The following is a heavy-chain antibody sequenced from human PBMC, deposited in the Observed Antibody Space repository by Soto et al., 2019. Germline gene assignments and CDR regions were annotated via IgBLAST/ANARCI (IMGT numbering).Heavy chain of an antibody. D-gene: IGHD1-7*01. CDR2: IRSKANSYLI. CDR3: ARGGEMELNDY. J-gene: IGHJ4*02. Sequence: LRLSCAASGFSFSDSAMHWVRQASGKGMEWIARIRSKANSYLIADDVSVRGRFIISRDDSKNTAYLQMNDLSTEDTAIYYCARGGEMELNDYWGQGTPVTVSS. V-gene: IGHV3-73*01. CDR1: GFSFSDSA.